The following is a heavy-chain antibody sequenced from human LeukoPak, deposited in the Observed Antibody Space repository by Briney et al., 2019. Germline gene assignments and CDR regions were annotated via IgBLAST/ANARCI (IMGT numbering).Heavy chain of an antibody. Sequence: PGGSLRLSCAVSGFTFSNAWMSWVRQAPGKGLEWVSSISSSSSYIYYADSVKGRFTISRDNAKNSLYLQMNGLRAEDTAVYYCARRSASSAFLEWLTGDFDYWGQGTLVTVSS. CDR2: ISSSSSYI. D-gene: IGHD3-3*01. CDR3: ARRSASSAFLEWLTGDFDY. V-gene: IGHV3-21*01. CDR1: GFTFSNAW. J-gene: IGHJ4*02.